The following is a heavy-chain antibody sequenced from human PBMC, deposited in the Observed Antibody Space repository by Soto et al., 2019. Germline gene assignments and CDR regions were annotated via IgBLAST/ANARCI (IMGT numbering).Heavy chain of an antibody. Sequence: GGSLRLSCAASGFTFGSYSMNWVRQAPGKGLEWVSYISSSSSTIYYADSVKGRFTISRDNAKNSLYLQMNSLRDEDTAVYYCARDLPYYCGGDCYSAVGENFDYWGQGTLVTVSS. J-gene: IGHJ4*02. D-gene: IGHD2-21*02. CDR1: GFTFGSYS. CDR2: ISSSSSTI. CDR3: ARDLPYYCGGDCYSAVGENFDY. V-gene: IGHV3-48*02.